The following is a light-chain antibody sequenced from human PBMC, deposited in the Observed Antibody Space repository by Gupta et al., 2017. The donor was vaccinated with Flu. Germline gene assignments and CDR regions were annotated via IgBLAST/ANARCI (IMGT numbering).Light chain of an antibody. V-gene: IGKV1-5*03. CDR2: KAS. CDR3: QQYNIYST. J-gene: IGKJ2*01. Sequence: VGDRVTITCRASQSISTYLAWYQQKPGRAPKLLIYKASSLESGVPSRCTGSGSGTEFTLTISSLQPDDFTTYYCQQYNIYSTFGQGTKLEIE. CDR1: QSISTY.